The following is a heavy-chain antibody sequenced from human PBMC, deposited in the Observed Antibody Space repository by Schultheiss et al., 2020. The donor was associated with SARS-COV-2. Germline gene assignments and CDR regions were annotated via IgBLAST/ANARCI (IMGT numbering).Heavy chain of an antibody. J-gene: IGHJ4*02. V-gene: IGHV4-61*01. D-gene: IGHD3-10*01. CDR2: ISDSGST. Sequence: SQTLSLTCAVSGYSISSGFYWSWIRQPPGKGLEWIGYISDSGSTNYNPSLKSRVTISVDTSKNQLSLKLSSVTAADTAVYYCARATYGGEYFDYWGQGTLVTVSS. CDR3: ARATYGGEYFDY. CDR1: GYSISSGFY.